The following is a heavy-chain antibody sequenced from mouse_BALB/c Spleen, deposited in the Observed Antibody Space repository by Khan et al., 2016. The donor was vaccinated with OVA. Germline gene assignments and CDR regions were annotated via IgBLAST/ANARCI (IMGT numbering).Heavy chain of an antibody. D-gene: IGHD1-1*01. Sequence: VQLKQSGPELVKPGASVKVSCKASGYSFTDYNMFWVKQSHGKSLEWIGYIDPYNGGTSYNQKFKGKATLTVDKSSSTAFMHLSSLTSEDSSGFYCARTDYYGSSYYFDYWGQGTTLTVSS. CDR2: IDPYNGGT. V-gene: IGHV1S135*01. J-gene: IGHJ2*01. CDR3: ARTDYYGSSYYFDY. CDR1: GYSFTDYN.